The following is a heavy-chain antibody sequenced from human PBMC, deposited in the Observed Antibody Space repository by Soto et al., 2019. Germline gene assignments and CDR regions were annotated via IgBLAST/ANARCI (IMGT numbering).Heavy chain of an antibody. V-gene: IGHV1-2*02. D-gene: IGHD3-9*01. CDR2: INPNSGGT. CDR3: ARVEKYFDVRSAGYGMDV. J-gene: IGHJ6*02. CDR1: GYTFTGYY. Sequence: QVQLVKSRAEVKKPGASVKVSCKASGYTFTGYYMHWVRQAPGQGLEWMGWINPNSGGTNYAQKFQGRVTMTRDTSISTAYMVLSRLRSDDTAVYYCARVEKYFDVRSAGYGMDVWGQGTTVTVSS.